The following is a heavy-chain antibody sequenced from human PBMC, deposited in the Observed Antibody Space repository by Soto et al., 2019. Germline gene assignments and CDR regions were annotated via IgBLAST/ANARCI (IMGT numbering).Heavy chain of an antibody. J-gene: IGHJ4*02. V-gene: IGHV5-51*01. CDR3: ARLKEYSSGWYEVYFDY. CDR2: IYPGDSDT. CDR1: GYSFTIYC. Sequence: GESLKISCKGSGYSFTIYCIGLVRQMPGKGLEWMGIIYPGDSDTIYSPSFQGQVTISADKSISTAYLQWSSLKASDTAMYYCARLKEYSSGWYEVYFDYWGQGTLVTVSS. D-gene: IGHD6-19*01.